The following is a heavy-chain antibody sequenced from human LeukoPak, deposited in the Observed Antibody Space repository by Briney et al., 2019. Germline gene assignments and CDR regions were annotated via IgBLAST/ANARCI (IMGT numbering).Heavy chain of an antibody. Sequence: PSETLSLTCTVSGGSIGSSSSYWGWIRQPPGKGLEWIGTIYYSGSTYYNASLKSRVTTSADTSKNQFSLKLSSVTAADTAVYYCARTTVATQFDYWGQGTLVTVSS. CDR1: GGSIGSSSSY. V-gene: IGHV4-39*01. J-gene: IGHJ4*02. D-gene: IGHD4-23*01. CDR2: IYYSGST. CDR3: ARTTVATQFDY.